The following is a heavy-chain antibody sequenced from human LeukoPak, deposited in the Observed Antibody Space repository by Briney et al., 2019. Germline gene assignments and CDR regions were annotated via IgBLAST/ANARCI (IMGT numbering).Heavy chain of an antibody. CDR1: GFTFSSYA. CDR2: IKQDGSEK. J-gene: IGHJ4*02. D-gene: IGHD3-3*01. Sequence: PGRSLRLSCAASGFTFSSYAMHWVRQAPGKGLEWVANIKQDGSEKYYVDSVKGRFTISRDNAKNSLYLQMNSLRAEDTAVYYCARENPNDFWSGPLYFDYWGQGTLVTVSS. CDR3: ARENPNDFWSGPLYFDY. V-gene: IGHV3-7*01.